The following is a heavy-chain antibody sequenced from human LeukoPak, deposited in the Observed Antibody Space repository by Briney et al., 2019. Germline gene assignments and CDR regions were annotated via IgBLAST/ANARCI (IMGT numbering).Heavy chain of an antibody. CDR2: ISGSGGST. J-gene: IGHJ4*02. CDR1: GFTFSSYA. Sequence: GGSLRLSCAASGFTFSSYAMSWVRQAPGKGLEWVSAISGSGGSTYYADSVKGRFTISRDNAKNSVYLQMNSLRAEDTAVYYCARYSGYDYDGDYWGQGTLVTVSS. V-gene: IGHV3-23*01. CDR3: ARYSGYDYDGDY. D-gene: IGHD5-12*01.